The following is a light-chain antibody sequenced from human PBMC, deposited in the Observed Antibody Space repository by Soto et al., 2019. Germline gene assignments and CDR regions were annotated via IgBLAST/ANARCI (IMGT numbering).Light chain of an antibody. CDR2: EVT. Sequence: QSALAQPASVSGSLGQSITISCTGTTSDVGGYNHVSWYQQHPGKAPILLIYEVTNRPPGVSNRFSGSKSGNTASLTISGLQVEDEAEYYCGSYTGSITYVFGTGTKVTVL. J-gene: IGLJ1*01. CDR3: GSYTGSITYV. CDR1: TSDVGGYNH. V-gene: IGLV2-14*01.